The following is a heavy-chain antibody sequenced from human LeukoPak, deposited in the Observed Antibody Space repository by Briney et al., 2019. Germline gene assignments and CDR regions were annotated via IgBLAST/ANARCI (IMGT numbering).Heavy chain of an antibody. D-gene: IGHD2-15*01. J-gene: IGHJ4*02. V-gene: IGHV3-15*01. CDR1: GFSVSGSY. CDR3: TTARCSGGSCYVFDH. CDR2: IKSKTDGGST. Sequence: GGSLRLSCAASGFSVSGSYMSWVRQTPGKGLEWVGRIKSKTDGGSTDYTVPVKGRFTLSRGDSKNTLNLQMNSLQIEDTAMYFCTTARCSGGSCYVFDHWGQGTLVTVSS.